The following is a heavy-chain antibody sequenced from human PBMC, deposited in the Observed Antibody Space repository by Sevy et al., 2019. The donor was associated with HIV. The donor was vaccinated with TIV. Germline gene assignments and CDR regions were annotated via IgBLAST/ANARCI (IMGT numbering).Heavy chain of an antibody. CDR2: IIPIFGTA. Sequence: ASVKVSCKASGGTFSSYAISWVRQAPGQWLEWMGGIIPIFGTANYAQKFQGRVTITADESTSTAYMELSSLGSEDTAVYYCARGGTYGYCSSTSCYTGSYYYGMDVWGQGTTVTVSS. J-gene: IGHJ6*02. D-gene: IGHD2-2*02. CDR1: GGTFSSYA. CDR3: ARGGTYGYCSSTSCYTGSYYYGMDV. V-gene: IGHV1-69*13.